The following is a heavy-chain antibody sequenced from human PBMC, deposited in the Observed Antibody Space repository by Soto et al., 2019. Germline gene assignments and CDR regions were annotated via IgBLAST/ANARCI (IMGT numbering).Heavy chain of an antibody. V-gene: IGHV1-18*01. J-gene: IGHJ6*02. CDR2: ISTYNGDT. CDR3: ARQGSWPYYYYGLDV. D-gene: IGHD1-26*01. CDR1: GYTFTTSG. Sequence: GPEVRKPGASVKVSCEASGYTFTTSGISWVRQVPGQGLEWMDWISTYNGDTNSAQNFQGRVLMTADTSTGTAYMELMSLKSDDTAVYYCARQGSWPYYYYGLDVWGQGTIVTVSS.